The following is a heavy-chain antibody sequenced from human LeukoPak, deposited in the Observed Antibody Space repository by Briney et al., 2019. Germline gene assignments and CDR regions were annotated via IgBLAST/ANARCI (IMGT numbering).Heavy chain of an antibody. J-gene: IGHJ4*02. V-gene: IGHV4-4*07. CDR1: GGSISSYY. Sequence: KPSETLSLTCIVSGGSISSYYWSWIRQPAGKGLEWIGRIYACGSSNYNPSLKSRVTMSVDTSKNQLSLKLSYVTAADTAVYYCARSPRRGIVGATTFDYWGQGTLVTVSS. D-gene: IGHD1-26*01. CDR2: IYACGSS. CDR3: ARSPRRGIVGATTFDY.